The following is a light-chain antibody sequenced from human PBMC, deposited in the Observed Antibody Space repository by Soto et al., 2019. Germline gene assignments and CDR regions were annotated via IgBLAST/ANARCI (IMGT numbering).Light chain of an antibody. V-gene: IGKV3-15*01. CDR1: QSVSSN. J-gene: IGKJ4*01. Sequence: ERVMTQSPATLSVSPGERATLSCRASQSVSSNLAWYQQKPGQAPWLLIYGASTRATGIPARFSGSGSGTELTRAISSLQSEDFAVYYCQQDNDWAPTVRGGTKVETK. CDR2: GAS. CDR3: QQDNDWAPT.